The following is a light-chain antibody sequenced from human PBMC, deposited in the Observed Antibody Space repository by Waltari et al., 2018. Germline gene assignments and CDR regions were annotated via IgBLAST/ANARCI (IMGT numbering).Light chain of an antibody. CDR1: QSVTTN. J-gene: IGKJ2*01. CDR3: HQYNDGPPFN. CDR2: GAS. V-gene: IGKV3-15*01. Sequence: EIVMTQSPATLSVSPGERAIISCRAGQSVTTNLAWYQQKPGQPPRLLIYGASTRATDIPARFSGSGSGTEFTLTITSLQSEDFAVYYCHQYNDGPPFNFGQGTKLEIK.